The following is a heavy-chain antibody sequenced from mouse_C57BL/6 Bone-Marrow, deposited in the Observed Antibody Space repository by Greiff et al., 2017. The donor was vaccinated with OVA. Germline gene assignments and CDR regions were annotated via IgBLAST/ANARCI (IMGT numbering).Heavy chain of an antibody. J-gene: IGHJ1*03. CDR1: GYTFTSYW. CDR3: ARPYYYCSTWYFDV. CDR2: IDPSDSET. D-gene: IGHD1-1*01. V-gene: IGHV1-52*01. Sequence: VQLQQSGAELVRPGSSVKLSCKASGYTFTSYWMHWVKQRPIQGLEWIGNIDPSDSETHYNQKFKDKATLTVDKSSSTAYMQLSSLTSEDSAVYYCARPYYYCSTWYFDVWGTGTTVTVSS.